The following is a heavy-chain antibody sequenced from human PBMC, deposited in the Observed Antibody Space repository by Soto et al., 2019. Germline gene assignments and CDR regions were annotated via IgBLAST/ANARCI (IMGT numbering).Heavy chain of an antibody. Sequence: GVSLRLSCAASGFTFSSYSMNWVRQAPGKGLEWVSSISSSSSYIYYADSVKGRFTISRDNAKNSLYLQMNSLRAEDTAVYYCARVDGSGGGMDVWGQGTTVTVSS. CDR2: ISSSSSYI. CDR1: GFTFSSYS. J-gene: IGHJ6*02. D-gene: IGHD3-3*01. V-gene: IGHV3-21*01. CDR3: ARVDGSGGGMDV.